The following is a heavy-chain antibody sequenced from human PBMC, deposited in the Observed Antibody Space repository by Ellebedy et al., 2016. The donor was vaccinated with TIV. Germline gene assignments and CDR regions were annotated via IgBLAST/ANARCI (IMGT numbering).Heavy chain of an antibody. V-gene: IGHV3-53*01. CDR1: AFIVSTNN. CDR3: DF. CDR2: IYTGDNT. D-gene: IGHD1-1*01. J-gene: IGHJ4*02. Sequence: PGGSLRLSCAASAFIVSTNNMSWVRQAPGKGLEWVSFIYTGDNTYCADSEKGRFTISRDNSKSTLFLQVSSLLFGDFDNCHFDFWGQGTPVTVSS.